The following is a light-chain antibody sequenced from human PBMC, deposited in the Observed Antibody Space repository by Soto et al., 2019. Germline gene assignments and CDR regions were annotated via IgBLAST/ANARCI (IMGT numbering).Light chain of an antibody. CDR2: GAS. CDR1: QGISGW. V-gene: IGKV1-12*01. J-gene: IGKJ5*01. CDR3: QQANSFPIT. Sequence: DIQMTQSPSTLSASVGDRVTITCRASQGISGWLAWYQQKAGKAPRLLIYGASNLHSGVPSRFSGSGSGTNFTLTISSLQPEDFATYYCQQANSFPITFGQGTRLEIK.